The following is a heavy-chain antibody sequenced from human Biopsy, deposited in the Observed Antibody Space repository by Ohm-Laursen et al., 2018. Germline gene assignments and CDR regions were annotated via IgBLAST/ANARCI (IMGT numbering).Heavy chain of an antibody. Sequence: GTLSLTCSVSGGSISSSYWSWIRQPPGKGLEWIGGIYYSGSTNYNPCLKSRVTISVDTSKNQFSLRLNSVTAADTAVYYCARDRGYYSDRTVPGYFDLWGRGTLVTVSS. CDR1: GGSISSSY. D-gene: IGHD3-22*01. CDR2: IYYSGST. J-gene: IGHJ2*01. CDR3: ARDRGYYSDRTVPGYFDL. V-gene: IGHV4-59*01.